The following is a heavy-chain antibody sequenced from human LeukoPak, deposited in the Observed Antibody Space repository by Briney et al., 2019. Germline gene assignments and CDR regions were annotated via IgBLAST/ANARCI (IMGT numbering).Heavy chain of an antibody. J-gene: IGHJ5*02. D-gene: IGHD3-10*01. Sequence: GGSLRLSCAASGFTFSSYAMHWVRQAPGKGLEWVAVISYDGSNKYYADSVKGRFTISRDNSKNTLYLQMTSLRAEDTAVYYCARDPRDYGSGSFDPWGKGTLVTVSS. CDR3: ARDPRDYGSGSFDP. V-gene: IGHV3-30*01. CDR1: GFTFSSYA. CDR2: ISYDGSNK.